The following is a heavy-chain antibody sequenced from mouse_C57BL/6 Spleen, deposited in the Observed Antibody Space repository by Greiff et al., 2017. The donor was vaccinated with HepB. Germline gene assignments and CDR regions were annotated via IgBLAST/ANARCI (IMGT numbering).Heavy chain of an antibody. D-gene: IGHD2-1*01. CDR2: ISRGSSTI. CDR1: GFTFSDYG. Sequence: EVMLVESGGGLVKPGGSLKLSCAASGFTFSDYGMHWVRQAPEKGLEWVAYISRGSSTIYYADTVKGRFTISRDNAKNTLFLQMTSLRSEDTAMYYCARDYGNLYYYAMDYWGQGTSVTVSS. V-gene: IGHV5-17*01. J-gene: IGHJ4*01. CDR3: ARDYGNLYYYAMDY.